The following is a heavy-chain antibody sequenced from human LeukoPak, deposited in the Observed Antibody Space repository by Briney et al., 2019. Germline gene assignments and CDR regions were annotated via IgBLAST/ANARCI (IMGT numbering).Heavy chain of an antibody. CDR3: AAASADYYDSSGYLNWFDP. J-gene: IGHJ5*02. CDR2: IYYSGST. V-gene: IGHV4-59*06. Sequence: PSETLSLTCTVSGGSISSHYWSWIRQPPGKGLEWIGYIYYSGSTYYNPSLKSRVTISVDTSKNQFSLKLSSVTAADTAVYYCAAASADYYDSSGYLNWFDPWGRGTLVTVSS. D-gene: IGHD3-22*01. CDR1: GGSISSHY.